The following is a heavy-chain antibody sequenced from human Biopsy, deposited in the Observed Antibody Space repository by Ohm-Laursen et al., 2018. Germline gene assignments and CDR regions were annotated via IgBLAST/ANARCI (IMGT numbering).Heavy chain of an antibody. CDR3: ARDRMTDVFGGPTRTDVFDS. J-gene: IGHJ4*02. CDR2: VNPNSGAT. V-gene: IGHV1-2*02. D-gene: IGHD3-10*01. Sequence: AASVKVSCKASGYTFNDYYIHWVRQSPGQGLEWMGGVNPNSGATNSAEKFRGRVTLTRETSISSVYIELRRLKSDDAAVYFCARDRMTDVFGGPTRTDVFDSWGQGTPVTVSS. CDR1: GYTFNDYY.